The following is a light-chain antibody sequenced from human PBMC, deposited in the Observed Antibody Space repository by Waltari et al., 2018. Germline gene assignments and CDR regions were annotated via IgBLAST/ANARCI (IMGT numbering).Light chain of an antibody. CDR1: QSISRY. Sequence: IMLTQSPGTLSLSPGERATLPCRASQSISRYLACYQQKPVQAPRGLIYGASTRATGIPDRFSGSGSGTDFRLTISGLGPEDSAVYCCQHHFRLPATFGRGTKVEIK. CDR3: QHHFRLPAT. J-gene: IGKJ1*01. CDR2: GAS. V-gene: IGKV3-20*01.